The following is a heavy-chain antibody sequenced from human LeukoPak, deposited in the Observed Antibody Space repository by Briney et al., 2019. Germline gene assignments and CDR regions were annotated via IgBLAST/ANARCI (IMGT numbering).Heavy chain of an antibody. D-gene: IGHD3-10*01. CDR3: AREAMVRGVIISWFDP. CDR2: INPSGGST. V-gene: IGHV1-46*01. J-gene: IGHJ5*02. CDR1: GYTFTSYY. Sequence: RASVKVSCKASGYTFTSYYIHWVRQAPGQGLEWMGLINPSGGSTNYAQKFQGRVTMTRDTSISTAYMELSRLRSDDTAVYYCAREAMVRGVIISWFDPWGQGTLVTVSS.